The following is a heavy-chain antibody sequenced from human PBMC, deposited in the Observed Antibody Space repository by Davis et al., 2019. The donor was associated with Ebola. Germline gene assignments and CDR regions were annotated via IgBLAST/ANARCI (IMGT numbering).Heavy chain of an antibody. CDR2: ISTSGATT. Sequence: GESLKISCAASGFTFSSYAMSWVRQAPGKGLECVSSISTSGATTYYTDSVKGRFTISRDNSKNTLSLQMNSLRADDTAVYYCDARPCRGNTCYTWGEDVWGQGTTVTVSS. D-gene: IGHD2-15*01. J-gene: IGHJ6*02. V-gene: IGHV3-23*01. CDR3: DARPCRGNTCYTWGEDV. CDR1: GFTFSSYA.